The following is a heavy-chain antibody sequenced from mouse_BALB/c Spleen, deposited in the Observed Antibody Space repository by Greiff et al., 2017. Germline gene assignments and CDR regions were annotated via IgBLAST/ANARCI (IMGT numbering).Heavy chain of an antibody. J-gene: IGHJ3*01. CDR3: NAFGSRSSFDY. CDR2: IDPENGDT. CDR1: GFNIKDYY. V-gene: IGHV14-4*02. Sequence: VQLQQSGAELVRSGASVKLSCTASGFNIKDYYMHWVKQRPEQGLEWIGWIDPENGDTEYAPKFQGKATMTADTSSNTAYLQLSSLTSEDTAVYYCNAFGSRSSFDYWGQGTLVTVSA. D-gene: IGHD1-1*01.